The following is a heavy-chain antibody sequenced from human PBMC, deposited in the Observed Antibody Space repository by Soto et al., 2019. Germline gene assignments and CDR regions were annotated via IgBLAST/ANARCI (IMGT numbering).Heavy chain of an antibody. V-gene: IGHV3-30-3*01. CDR1: GFTFSSYA. CDR2: ISYDGSNK. CDR3: ARDARITMVRGKGDYYYGKDV. J-gene: IGHJ6*02. D-gene: IGHD3-10*01. Sequence: HPGGSLRLSCAASGFTFSSYAMHWVRQAPGKGLEWVAVISYDGSNKYYADSVKGRFTISRGNSKNTLYLQMNSLRAEDTAVYYCARDARITMVRGKGDYYYGKDVWSQGTTVTVS.